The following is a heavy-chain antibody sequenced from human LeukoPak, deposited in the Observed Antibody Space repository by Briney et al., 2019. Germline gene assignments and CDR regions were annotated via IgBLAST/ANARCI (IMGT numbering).Heavy chain of an antibody. V-gene: IGHV3-30*02. CDR2: IRYDGSNK. J-gene: IGHJ4*02. Sequence: GALRLSCAASGFTFSSYGMHWVRQAPGKGLEWVAFIRYDGSNKYYADSVKGRFTISRDNSKNTLYLQMNSLRAEDTAVYYCARDYVWGSYRKKIDYWGQGTLVTVSS. CDR1: GFTFSSYG. D-gene: IGHD3-16*02. CDR3: ARDYVWGSYRKKIDY.